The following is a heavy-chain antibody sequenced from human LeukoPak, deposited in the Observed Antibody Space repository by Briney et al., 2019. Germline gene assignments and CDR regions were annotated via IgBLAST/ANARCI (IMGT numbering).Heavy chain of an antibody. Sequence: SGTLSLTCTVSGGSVSSGSYYWSWIRQPPGKGLEWIGYIYYSGSTNYNPSLKSRVTISVDTSKNQFSLKLSSVTAADTAVYYCAYSSGYYRILNYWGQGTLVTVSS. CDR2: IYYSGST. D-gene: IGHD3-22*01. CDR3: AYSSGYYRILNY. J-gene: IGHJ4*02. CDR1: GGSVSSGSYY. V-gene: IGHV4-61*01.